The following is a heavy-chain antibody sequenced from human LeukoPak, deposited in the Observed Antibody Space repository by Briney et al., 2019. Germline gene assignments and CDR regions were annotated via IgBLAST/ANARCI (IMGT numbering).Heavy chain of an antibody. CDR1: GFTFGDYA. CDR3: TRPLSIVVVIGDY. V-gene: IGHV3-49*03. D-gene: IGHD3-22*01. CDR2: IRSKAYGGTT. J-gene: IGHJ4*02. Sequence: GGSLRLSCTASGFTFGDYAMSWFRQVPGKGLEWVGFIRSKAYGGTTEYAASVKGRFTISRDDSKSIAYLQMNSLKTEDTAVYYCTRPLSIVVVIGDYWGQGTLVTVSS.